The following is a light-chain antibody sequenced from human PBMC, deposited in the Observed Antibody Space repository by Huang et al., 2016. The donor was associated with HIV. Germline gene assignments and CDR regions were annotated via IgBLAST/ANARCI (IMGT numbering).Light chain of an antibody. CDR3: MQGLQTPYT. CDR2: LGS. V-gene: IGKV2-28*01. J-gene: IGKJ2*01. CDR1: QSLLRSSGYNY. Sequence: DIVMTQSPLSLPATPGAPAFISCNSSQSLLRSSGYNYLDWYLQKPGQSPQLLISLGSNRASGVPDRFSGIGAGTDFTLRSSRVEAEDVGVYYCMQGLQTPYTFGQGTNLEIK.